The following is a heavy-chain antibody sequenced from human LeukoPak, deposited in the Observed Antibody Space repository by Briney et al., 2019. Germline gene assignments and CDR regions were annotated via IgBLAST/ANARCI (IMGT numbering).Heavy chain of an antibody. CDR2: ISYDGSNK. Sequence: GGSLRLSCAASGFTFSSYAMHWVRQAPGKGLEWVAVISYDGSNKYYADSVKGRFTISRDNSKNTLYLQMNSLRAEDTAVYYCARRNMTTGCLDYWGQGTLVTVSS. J-gene: IGHJ4*02. D-gene: IGHD4-17*01. V-gene: IGHV3-30-3*01. CDR1: GFTFSSYA. CDR3: ARRNMTTGCLDY.